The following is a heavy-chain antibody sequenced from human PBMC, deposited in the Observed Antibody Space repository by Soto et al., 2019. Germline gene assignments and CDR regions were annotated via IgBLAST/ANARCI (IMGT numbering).Heavy chain of an antibody. CDR2: ISAYNGNT. D-gene: IGHD1-26*01. V-gene: IGHV1-18*01. Sequence: VSVKVSCTGSGSTFPRYGISLVRQATGQGLEWMGWISAYNGNTNYAQKLQGRVTMTTDTSTSTAYMELSSLRSEDTAVYYCAMISSGYSGSSDDIDYWGQGTLVTVSS. CDR3: AMISSGYSGSSDDIDY. J-gene: IGHJ4*02. CDR1: GSTFPRYG.